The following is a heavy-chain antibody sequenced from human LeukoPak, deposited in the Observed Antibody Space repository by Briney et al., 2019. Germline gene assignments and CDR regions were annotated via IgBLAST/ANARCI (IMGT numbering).Heavy chain of an antibody. V-gene: IGHV4-59*01. D-gene: IGHD3-22*01. Sequence: ASETLSLTCTVSGGSISSYYWSGIRQPPGKGLEWIGYIYYSGSTNYNPSLKSRVTISVDTSKNQFSLKLSSVTAADTAVYYCARHLHYYDSSGYYPYYFDYWGQGTLVTVSS. CDR1: GGSISSYY. J-gene: IGHJ4*02. CDR3: ARHLHYYDSSGYYPYYFDY. CDR2: IYYSGST.